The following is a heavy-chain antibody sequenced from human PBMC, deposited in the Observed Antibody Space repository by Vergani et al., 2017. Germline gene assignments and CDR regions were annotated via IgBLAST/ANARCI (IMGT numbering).Heavy chain of an antibody. CDR2: ISSSSSYI. V-gene: IGHV3-21*01. Sequence: EVQLVESGGGLVKPGGSLRLSCAASGFTFSSYSMNWVRQAPGKGLEWVSSISSSSSYIYYADSVKGRFTISRDNAKNSLYLQMNSLRAEDTAVYYCARDLQLNYYYYYYMDVWDKGTTVTVSS. CDR3: ARDLQLNYYYYYYMDV. CDR1: GFTFSSYS. D-gene: IGHD5-24*01. J-gene: IGHJ6*03.